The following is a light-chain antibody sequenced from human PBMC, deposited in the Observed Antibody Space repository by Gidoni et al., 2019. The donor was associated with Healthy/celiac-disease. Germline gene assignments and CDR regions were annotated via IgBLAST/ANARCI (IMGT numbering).Light chain of an antibody. CDR3: QQSYSTPLT. CDR2: AAS. Sequence: DIQRTQSPSSLSASVGDRVTITCRASPSISSRLNWYQQKPGKAPKLLIYAASSLQSGVPSRFSGSGSGTDFTLTISSLQPEDFATYYCQQSYSTPLTFGGGTKVEIK. J-gene: IGKJ4*01. CDR1: PSISSR. V-gene: IGKV1-39*01.